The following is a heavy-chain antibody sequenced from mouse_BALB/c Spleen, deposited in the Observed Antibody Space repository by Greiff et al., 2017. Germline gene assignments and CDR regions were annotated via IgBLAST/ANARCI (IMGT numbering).Heavy chain of an antibody. D-gene: IGHD1-1*01. CDR3: TRVGIYYYGSSYDYYAMDY. CDR1: GYTFTSYW. CDR2: IYPGNSDT. Sequence: EVKLQESGTVLARPGASVKMSCKASGYTFTSYWMHWVKQRPGQGLEWIGAIYPGNSDTSYNQKFKGKAKLTAVTSTSTAYMELSSLTNEDSAVYYCTRVGIYYYGSSYDYYAMDYWGQGTSVTVSS. V-gene: IGHV1-5*01. J-gene: IGHJ4*01.